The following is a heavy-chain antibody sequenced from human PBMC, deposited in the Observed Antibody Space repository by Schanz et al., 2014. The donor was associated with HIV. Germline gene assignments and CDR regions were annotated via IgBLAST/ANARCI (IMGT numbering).Heavy chain of an antibody. J-gene: IGHJ4*02. D-gene: IGHD3-22*01. CDR3: ARDNDPYYYDSRGYYDRLFDY. Sequence: QVQLQQWGAGLLRPSETLSLTCAVYGGSFSGYYWSWIRQPPGKGLEWIGAINHSENTNYNPSLNSRVTISLYKSKNQFSLKRTSVTAADTAVYYCARDNDPYYYDSRGYYDRLFDYWGQGTLVTVSS. V-gene: IGHV4-34*01. CDR1: GGSFSGYY. CDR2: INHSENT.